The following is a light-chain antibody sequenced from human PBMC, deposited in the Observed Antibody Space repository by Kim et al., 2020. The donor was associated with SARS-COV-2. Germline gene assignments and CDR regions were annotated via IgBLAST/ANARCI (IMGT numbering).Light chain of an antibody. CDR3: QLWDSGSDHVV. Sequence: SYELTQPPSVSVAPGKTASIACGGNNIGTYSVHWYQQKPGRAPVLVIYYDTDRPSGIPERFSGSNSGNTATLTISRVEAGDEADYYCQLWDSGSDHVVFGGGTQLTVL. J-gene: IGLJ2*01. CDR2: YDT. CDR1: NIGTYS. V-gene: IGLV3-21*04.